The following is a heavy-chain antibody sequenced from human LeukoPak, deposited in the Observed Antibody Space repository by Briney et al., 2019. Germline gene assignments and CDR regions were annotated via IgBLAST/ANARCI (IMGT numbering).Heavy chain of an antibody. Sequence: SETLSLTCTVSGGSISSSFYYWGWIRQPPGKGLEWIGSISYSGSTYYNPSLKSRVTISVDKSKNQFSLKLTSVTAADTAVYYCARIGNYYFDYWGQGTLVTVSS. V-gene: IGHV4-39*07. CDR2: ISYSGST. CDR3: ARIGNYYFDY. CDR1: GGSISSSFYY. D-gene: IGHD1-1*01. J-gene: IGHJ4*02.